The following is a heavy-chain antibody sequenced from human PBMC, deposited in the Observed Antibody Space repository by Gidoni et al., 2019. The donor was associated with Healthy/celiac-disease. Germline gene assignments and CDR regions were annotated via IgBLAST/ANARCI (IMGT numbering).Heavy chain of an antibody. Sequence: QVQLVESGVGVVLPGRSLRLSCAASAFTFSSYAMHWVRQAPGKGLEWVAVISYDGSNKYYADTVKGRFTIAKDKSKNTLYLQRNSLRAEDTAVYDCARTRYQLLYNAFDIWGQGTMVTVSS. CDR1: AFTFSSYA. V-gene: IGHV3-30-3*01. J-gene: IGHJ3*02. D-gene: IGHD2-2*02. CDR3: ARTRYQLLYNAFDI. CDR2: ISYDGSNK.